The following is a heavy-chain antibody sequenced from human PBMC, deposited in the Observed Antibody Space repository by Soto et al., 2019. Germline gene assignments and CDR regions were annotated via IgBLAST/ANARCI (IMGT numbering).Heavy chain of an antibody. CDR1: GYTFTSYG. D-gene: IGHD6-19*01. Sequence: SVKVSCKASGYTFTSYGISWVRQAPGQGLEWMGLISAYNGNTNYAQKLQGRVTMTTDTSTSTPYMELRRLRSDDTAVYYFARDLGSGWYRGYDYWGQGTLVTVSS. J-gene: IGHJ4*02. CDR2: ISAYNGNT. V-gene: IGHV1-18*04. CDR3: ARDLGSGWYRGYDY.